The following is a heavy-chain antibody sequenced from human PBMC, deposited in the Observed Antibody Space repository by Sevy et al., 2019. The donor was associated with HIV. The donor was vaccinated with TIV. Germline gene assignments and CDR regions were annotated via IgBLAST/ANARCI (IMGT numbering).Heavy chain of an antibody. CDR1: LFNFSNYA. CDR2: ILHDGSNE. CDR3: ARDRLLSLLDF. V-gene: IGHV3-30*04. Sequence: GGSLRLSCAASLFNFSNYAMHWVRQAPGKGLEWVALILHDGSNEHYADSVKGRFTISRDNSQNTVYLQMNSLRPEDTAVYYCARDRLLSLLDFWGQGTLVTVSS. J-gene: IGHJ4*02. D-gene: IGHD2-21*01.